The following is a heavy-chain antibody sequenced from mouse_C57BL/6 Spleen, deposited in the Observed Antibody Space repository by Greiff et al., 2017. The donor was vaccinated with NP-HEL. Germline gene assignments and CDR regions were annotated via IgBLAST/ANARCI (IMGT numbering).Heavy chain of an antibody. D-gene: IGHD2-4*01. Sequence: VQLQQSGAELVRPGASVKLSCKASGYTFTDYYINWVKQRPGQGLEWIARIYPGSGNTYYNEKFKGKATLTAEKSSSTAYMQLSSLTSEDSAVYFCARDDYDKYVDVWGTGTTVTVSS. CDR2: IYPGSGNT. CDR3: ARDDYDKYVDV. V-gene: IGHV1-76*01. J-gene: IGHJ1*03. CDR1: GYTFTDYY.